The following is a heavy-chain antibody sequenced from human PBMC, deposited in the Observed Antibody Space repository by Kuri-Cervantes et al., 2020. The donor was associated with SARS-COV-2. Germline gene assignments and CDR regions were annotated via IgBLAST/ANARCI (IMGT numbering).Heavy chain of an antibody. Sequence: GGSLRLSCAASGFSFSSYGMSWVRQAPGKGLEWVANIRQDGSEKYYVDSVKGRFTISRDNAKNSLYLQMNSLRAEDTAVYYCARGEIMVRGVPSDYWGQGTLVTVSS. CDR3: ARGEIMVRGVPSDY. J-gene: IGHJ4*02. V-gene: IGHV3-7*01. CDR2: IRQDGSEK. D-gene: IGHD3-10*01. CDR1: GFSFSSYG.